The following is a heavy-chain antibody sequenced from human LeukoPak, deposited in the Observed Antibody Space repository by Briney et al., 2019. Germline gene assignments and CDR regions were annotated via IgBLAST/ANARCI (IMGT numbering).Heavy chain of an antibody. CDR2: INAGNGNT. Sequence: GASVKVSCKASGYTFTSYAMHWVRQAPGQRLEWMGWINAGNGNTKYSQKFQGRVTITRDTSASTAYMELSSLRSEDTAVYYCARAAYYDFWSGHYHFDYWGQGTLVTVSS. J-gene: IGHJ4*02. D-gene: IGHD3-3*01. CDR3: ARAAYYDFWSGHYHFDY. CDR1: GYTFTSYA. V-gene: IGHV1-3*01.